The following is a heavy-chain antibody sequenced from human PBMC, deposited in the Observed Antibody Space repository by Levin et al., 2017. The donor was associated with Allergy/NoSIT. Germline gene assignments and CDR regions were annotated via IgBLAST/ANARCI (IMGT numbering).Heavy chain of an antibody. D-gene: IGHD3-10*01. CDR2: IKQDGSEK. Sequence: LSLTCAASGFTFSSYWMSWVRQAPGKGLEWVANIKQDGSEKYYVDSVKGRFTISRDNAKNSLYLQMNSLRAEDTAVYYCARTMVRGDYYFDYWGQGSLVTVSS. CDR1: GFTFSSYW. V-gene: IGHV3-7*02. CDR3: ARTMVRGDYYFDY. J-gene: IGHJ4*02.